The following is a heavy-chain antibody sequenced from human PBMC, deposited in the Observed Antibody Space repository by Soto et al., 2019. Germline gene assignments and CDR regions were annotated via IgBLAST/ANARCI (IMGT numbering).Heavy chain of an antibody. V-gene: IGHV3-33*01. CDR3: ARGQLVTYPALLFDY. CDR2: IWHDGSNK. J-gene: IGHJ4*02. CDR1: GFTFSSYG. Sequence: QVQLVESGGGVVQPGRSLRLSCAASGFTFSSYGMHWVRQAPGKGLEWVAVIWHDGSNKYYADSVKGRFTISRDNSKNTLYLQMNSLRAEDTAVYYCARGQLVTYPALLFDYWGQGTLVTVSS. D-gene: IGHD2-21*02.